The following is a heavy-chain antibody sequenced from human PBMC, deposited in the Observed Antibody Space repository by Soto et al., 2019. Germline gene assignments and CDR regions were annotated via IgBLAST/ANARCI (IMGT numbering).Heavy chain of an antibody. Sequence: LQTLSLTSSVSGGSINSGDYCCTWIRQPPGKGLEWIGYIYHTGTTYYNMSLKSRVTISVDRSKNQFSLKLSSVTAADTAVYYCARGINYYDSSGDSWFDPWGQGTLVTVSS. CDR2: IYHTGTT. V-gene: IGHV4-30-2*01. CDR3: ARGINYYDSSGDSWFDP. J-gene: IGHJ5*02. CDR1: GGSINSGDYC. D-gene: IGHD3-22*01.